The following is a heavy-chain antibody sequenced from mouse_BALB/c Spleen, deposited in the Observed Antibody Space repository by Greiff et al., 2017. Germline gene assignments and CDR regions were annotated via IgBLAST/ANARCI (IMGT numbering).Heavy chain of an antibody. J-gene: IGHJ4*01. V-gene: IGHV1S137*01. CDR2: ISTYYGDA. CDR1: GYTFTDYA. CDR3: ARCYYYGTPYYAMDY. Sequence: VQLQQSGAELVRPGVSVKISCKGSGYTFTDYAMHWVKQSHAKSLEWIGVISTYYGDASYNQKFKGKATMTVDKSSSTAYMELARLTSEDSAIYYCARCYYYGTPYYAMDYWGQGTSVTVSS. D-gene: IGHD1-1*01.